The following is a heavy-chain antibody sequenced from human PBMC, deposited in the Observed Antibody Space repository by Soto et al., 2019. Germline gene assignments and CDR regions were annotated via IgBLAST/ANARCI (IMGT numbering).Heavy chain of an antibody. J-gene: IGHJ4*02. CDR3: AKDLIRTSSGRTFDY. CDR1: GFTFSSYA. Sequence: EVQLLESGGGLVQPGGSLRLSCAGSGFTFSSYAMSWVRQAPGKGLDWVSGMSGSGGSTYYADSVKGRFTISRDNSKNTLYLQMNSLRAEDTAIYFCAKDLIRTSSGRTFDYWGQGTLVTVSS. CDR2: MSGSGGST. V-gene: IGHV3-23*01. D-gene: IGHD6-6*01.